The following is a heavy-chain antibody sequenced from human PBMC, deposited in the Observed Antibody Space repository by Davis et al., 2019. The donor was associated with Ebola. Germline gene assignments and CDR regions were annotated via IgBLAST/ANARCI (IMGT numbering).Heavy chain of an antibody. CDR3: AKEGGSTSCTIGCLPFDP. CDR1: GFTLSTYG. CDR2: IRYDGSNK. D-gene: IGHD2-2*01. Sequence: GESLKISCAASGFTLSTYGMHWVRQAPGKGLEWVAFIRYDGSNKYYADSVKGRFSISRDNSKNTLDRQMNSLRAEDTAVYYCAKEGGSTSCTIGCLPFDPWGQGTLVTVSS. V-gene: IGHV3-30*02. J-gene: IGHJ5*02.